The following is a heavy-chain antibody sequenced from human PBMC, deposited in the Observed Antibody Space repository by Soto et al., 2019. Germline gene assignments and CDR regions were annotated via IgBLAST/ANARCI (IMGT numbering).Heavy chain of an antibody. CDR2: INPKSGVT. CDR1: GYTFTDYY. CDR3: ARGVSGWSPFDV. Sequence: GASVKVSCKASGYTFTDYYVHWLLQAPGQGLEWMGWINPKSGVTHYAQKFQGWVTLTRDTSVSTAYMELNRLKSDDTAVSFCARGVSGWSPFDVWGQGTLVTVSS. V-gene: IGHV1-2*04. D-gene: IGHD6-19*01. J-gene: IGHJ4*02.